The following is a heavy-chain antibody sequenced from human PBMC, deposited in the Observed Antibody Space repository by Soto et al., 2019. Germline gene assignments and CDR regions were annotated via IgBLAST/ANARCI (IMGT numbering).Heavy chain of an antibody. Sequence: GESLKISCKGSGYRFTTSWIGWVRQMPGKGLEWMGIVYPGDSDTRYSPSFQGQVTISADKSISTAYLQWSSLKASDTAMYYCARNHYGSGSPPAFDIWGQGTMVTVSS. CDR3: ARNHYGSGSPPAFDI. V-gene: IGHV5-51*01. J-gene: IGHJ3*02. D-gene: IGHD3-10*01. CDR1: GYRFTTSW. CDR2: VYPGDSDT.